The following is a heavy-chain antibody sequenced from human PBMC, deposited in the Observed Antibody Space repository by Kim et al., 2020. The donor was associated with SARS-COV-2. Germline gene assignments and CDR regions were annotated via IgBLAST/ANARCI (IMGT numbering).Heavy chain of an antibody. CDR1: GDTFSNYA. V-gene: IGHV1-69*04. CDR2: VSPVLNTA. J-gene: IGHJ6*01. D-gene: IGHD3-22*01. Sequence: SVKVFCKASGDTFSNYAITWVRQAPGQGLEWMGRVSPVLNTATYAQKFQGRVTIAADTTTSTAYMELTLLRSEDTAVYYCAGGTYYFDSVVYWTVGGYG. CDR3: AGGTYYFDSVVYWTVGGYG.